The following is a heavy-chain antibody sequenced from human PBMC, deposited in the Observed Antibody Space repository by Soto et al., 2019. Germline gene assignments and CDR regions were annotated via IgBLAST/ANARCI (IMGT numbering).Heavy chain of an antibody. D-gene: IGHD6-19*01. CDR2: FYYSGST. V-gene: IGHV4-59*01. CDR3: ARGGWKLFDY. Sequence: QVQLQESGPGLVKPSETLSLTCTVSGGSISSYYWSWIRQPPGEGLEWIGYFYYSGSTNYNPSLXRXVXIXXDTSKNQFSLKLSSVTAADTAVYYCARGGWKLFDYWGQGTLVTVSS. J-gene: IGHJ4*02. CDR1: GGSISSYY.